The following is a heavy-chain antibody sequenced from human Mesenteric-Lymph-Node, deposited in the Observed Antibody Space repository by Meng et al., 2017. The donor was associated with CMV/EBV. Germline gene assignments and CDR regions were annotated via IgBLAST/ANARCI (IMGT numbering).Heavy chain of an antibody. V-gene: IGHV1-46*01. CDR2: INPSGGST. CDR3: ARDARRIFGVAKGAFDI. Sequence: SVKVSCKASGYTFTNSYIHWVRQAPGQGLEWMGIINPSGGSTGYAQKFQGRVTMTRDTSTNTVYMELSSLRSEDTAVYYCARDARRIFGVAKGAFDIWGQGTMVTVSS. CDR1: GYTFTNSY. J-gene: IGHJ3*02. D-gene: IGHD3-3*01.